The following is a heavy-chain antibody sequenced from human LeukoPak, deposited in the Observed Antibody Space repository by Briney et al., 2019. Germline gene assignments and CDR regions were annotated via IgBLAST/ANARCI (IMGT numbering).Heavy chain of an antibody. J-gene: IGHJ3*02. D-gene: IGHD6-13*01. V-gene: IGHV1-2*02. CDR1: GYTFTGYY. CDR3: ARDRIAAAGTDGDAFDI. Sequence: EASVKVSCKASGYTFTGYYMHWVRQAPGQGLEWMGWINPNSGGTNYAQKFQGRVTMTRDTSISTAYMELSRLRSDDTAVYYCARDRIAAAGTDGDAFDIWGQGTMVTVSS. CDR2: INPNSGGT.